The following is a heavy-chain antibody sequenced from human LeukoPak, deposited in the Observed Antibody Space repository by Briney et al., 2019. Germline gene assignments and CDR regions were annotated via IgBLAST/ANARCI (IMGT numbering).Heavy chain of an antibody. CDR1: GFTFSSYW. D-gene: IGHD4-17*01. CDR2: IKQDGSEK. CDR3: ARGDYGDYMDV. J-gene: IGHJ6*03. V-gene: IGHV3-7*01. Sequence: QPGGSLRLSCAASGFTFSSYWMSWVRQAPGKGLEWVANIKQDGSEKYYVESVKGRFTISRDNAKNSLYLQMNSLRAEDTAVYYCARGDYGDYMDVWGKGTTVTVSS.